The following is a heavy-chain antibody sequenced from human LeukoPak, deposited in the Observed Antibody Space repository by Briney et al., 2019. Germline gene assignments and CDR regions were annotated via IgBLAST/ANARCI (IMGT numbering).Heavy chain of an antibody. Sequence: GGSLRLSCAASGFTFSIYTMNRVRQAPGKGLEWVSSISSASNHIYSADSVKGRFTISRHNSKNTLYLQMTSLRAEDTAVYYCARDIPVDSRSSVPKPVRDSWGQGTLVTVSS. J-gene: IGHJ5*02. CDR3: ARDIPVDSRSSVPKPVRDS. CDR2: ISSASNHI. D-gene: IGHD6-6*01. V-gene: IGHV3-21*04. CDR1: GFTFSIYT.